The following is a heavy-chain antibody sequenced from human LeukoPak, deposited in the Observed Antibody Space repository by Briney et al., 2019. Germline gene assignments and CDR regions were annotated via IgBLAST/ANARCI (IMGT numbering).Heavy chain of an antibody. CDR3: AKLIMGQQLGYGY. CDR1: GFTFSSYG. Sequence: GGSLRLSCAASGFTFSSYGMHWVRQAPGKGLEWVAVISYDGSNKYYADSVKGRFTISRDNPKNTLYLQMNSLRAEDTAVYYCAKLIMGQQLGYGYWGQGTLVTVSS. D-gene: IGHD6-13*01. J-gene: IGHJ4*02. V-gene: IGHV3-30*18. CDR2: ISYDGSNK.